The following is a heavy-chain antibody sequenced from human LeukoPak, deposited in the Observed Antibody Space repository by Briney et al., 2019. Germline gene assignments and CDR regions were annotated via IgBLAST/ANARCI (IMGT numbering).Heavy chain of an antibody. D-gene: IGHD2-15*01. Sequence: GGSLRLSCAASGFTFSSYAMHWVRQAPGKGLEWVAVISYDGSNKYYADSVKGRFTISRDNSKNTLYLQMNSLRAGDTAVYYCTVLLGYCSGGSCYSLDYWGQGTLVTVSS. V-gene: IGHV3-30-3*01. CDR2: ISYDGSNK. J-gene: IGHJ4*02. CDR3: TVLLGYCSGGSCYSLDY. CDR1: GFTFSSYA.